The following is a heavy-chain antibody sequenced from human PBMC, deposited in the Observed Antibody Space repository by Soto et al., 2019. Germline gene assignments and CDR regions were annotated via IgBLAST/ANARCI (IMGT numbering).Heavy chain of an antibody. D-gene: IGHD3-22*01. J-gene: IGHJ4*01. CDR1: GGSISSGGYY. CDR2: IFYSGHL. V-gene: IGHV4-61*08. Sequence: PSETLSLTCTVSGGSISSGGYYWSWIRQPPGKGLEWIGYIFYSGHLKYNPSLKSRLTISIDPSKNQISLKLTSVTAADTAVYYCARLGDYYPTFDHWGHETLISGSS. CDR3: ARLGDYYPTFDH.